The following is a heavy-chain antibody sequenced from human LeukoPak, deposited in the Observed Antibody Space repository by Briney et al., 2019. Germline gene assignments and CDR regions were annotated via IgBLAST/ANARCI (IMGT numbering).Heavy chain of an antibody. CDR3: ARWSQLGFDY. D-gene: IGHD6-6*01. CDR1: GGSVSSDSYY. Sequence: SETLSLTCTVSGGSVSSDSYYWSWIRQPPGKGLEWIGYIYYSGSTNYNPSFKSRVTISIDTSKNQFSLKLSSVTAADTAVYYCARWSQLGFDYWGQGTLVTVSS. V-gene: IGHV4-61*01. J-gene: IGHJ4*02. CDR2: IYYSGST.